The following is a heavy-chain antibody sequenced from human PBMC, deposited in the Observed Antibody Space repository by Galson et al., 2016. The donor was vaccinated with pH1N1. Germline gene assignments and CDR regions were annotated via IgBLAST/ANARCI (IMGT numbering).Heavy chain of an antibody. Sequence: SETLSLTCTVSGFSIRSGYYWGWIWQPPGKGLEWIGDIYESGITHYSSFLKSRLSISVDTSKNQFSLKLTSVTAADTAVYYCARSIAAAGTFRFDPWGQGTLVTVSS. J-gene: IGHJ5*02. CDR3: ARSIAAAGTFRFDP. D-gene: IGHD6-13*01. V-gene: IGHV4-38-2*02. CDR2: IYESGIT. CDR1: GFSIRSGYY.